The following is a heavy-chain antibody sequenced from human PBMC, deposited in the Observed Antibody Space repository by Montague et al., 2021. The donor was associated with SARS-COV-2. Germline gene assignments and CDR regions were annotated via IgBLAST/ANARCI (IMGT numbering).Heavy chain of an antibody. D-gene: IGHD3-16*01. V-gene: IGHV3-23*01. CDR2: IFGSGAGT. J-gene: IGHJ2*01. CDR3: AKNGGSGSLVYWYFDL. Sequence: SLRLSCAASGFTFSNYVMSWVRQAPGKGLEWVSSIFGSGAGTYYADSVQGRFTISRDNSKNTVFLHMNSLTAEDTAVYYCAKNGGSGSLVYWYFDLWGRGTLVPVSS. CDR1: GFTFSNYV.